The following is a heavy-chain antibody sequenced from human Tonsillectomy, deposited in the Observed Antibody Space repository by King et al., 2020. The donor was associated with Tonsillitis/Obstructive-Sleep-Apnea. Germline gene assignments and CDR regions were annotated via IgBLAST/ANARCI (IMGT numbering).Heavy chain of an antibody. J-gene: IGHJ3*02. CDR1: GFTFSDYY. CDR3: ARAQLKYSYDSSVYYYVRETEKYDVFDM. V-gene: IGHV3-11*06. D-gene: IGHD3-22*01. Sequence: HVQLVESGGGLVKPGGSLRLSCAASGFTFSDYYMSWLRQAPGKGLEWVSYISSSSSYTNYADSVKGRFTISRDNAKNSLYLQMNSLRAEDTAVYYCARAQLKYSYDSSVYYYVRETEKYDVFDMWAKGTRAPFS. CDR2: ISSSSSYT.